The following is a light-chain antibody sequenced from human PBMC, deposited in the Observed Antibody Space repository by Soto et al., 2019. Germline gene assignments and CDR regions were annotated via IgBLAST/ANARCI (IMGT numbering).Light chain of an antibody. Sequence: QLVLTQSPSASASLGASVKLTCTLSSGHSSYAIAWHQQQPEKGPRYLMKLSSDGSHSKGDGIPDRFSGSSSGAERYLTISSLPSEEEADYYCQTWDTGARVVFGGGTKLTVL. CDR3: QTWDTGARVV. CDR1: SGHSSYA. CDR2: LSSDGSH. J-gene: IGLJ2*01. V-gene: IGLV4-69*01.